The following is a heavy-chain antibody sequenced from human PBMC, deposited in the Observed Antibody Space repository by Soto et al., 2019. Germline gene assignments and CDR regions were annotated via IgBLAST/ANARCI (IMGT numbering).Heavy chain of an antibody. CDR1: GGSISSYY. Sequence: QVQLQESGPGLVKPSETLSLTCTVSGGSISSYYWSWIRQPPGKGLEWIGYIYYSGSTNYNPSLNSRVTISVDTSKNQFSLKLSSVTAADTAVYYCARENREDYGDYGGLDYWGQGTLVTVSS. J-gene: IGHJ4*02. CDR3: ARENREDYGDYGGLDY. CDR2: IYYSGST. D-gene: IGHD4-17*01. V-gene: IGHV4-59*01.